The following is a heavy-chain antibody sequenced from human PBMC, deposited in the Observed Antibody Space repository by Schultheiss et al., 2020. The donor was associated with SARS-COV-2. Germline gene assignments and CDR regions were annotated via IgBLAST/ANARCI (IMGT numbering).Heavy chain of an antibody. Sequence: GGSLRLSCAASGFTFSSYRMNWVRQAPGKGLEWVAVISYDGSNKYYADSVKGRFTISRDNSKNTLYLQMNSLRAEDTAVYYCARGSGWYEGVYYYYGMDVWGQGTTVTVSS. CDR2: ISYDGSNK. J-gene: IGHJ6*02. D-gene: IGHD6-19*01. CDR3: ARGSGWYEGVYYYYGMDV. V-gene: IGHV3-30*03. CDR1: GFTFSSYR.